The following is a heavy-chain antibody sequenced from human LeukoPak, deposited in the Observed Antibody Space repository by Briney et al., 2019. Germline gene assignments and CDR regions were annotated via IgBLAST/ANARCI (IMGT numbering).Heavy chain of an antibody. Sequence: GGSLRLSCAASGFAFRSYELNWVRQAPGKGLEWVSYISDVGTTQHYADSVKGRFIISRDNAKNSLYLQMNSLTTEDTAVYYCARDRSKVTAYDDALDIWGQGTMVIVSS. CDR3: ARDRSKVTAYDDALDI. D-gene: IGHD2-21*02. CDR1: GFAFRSYE. J-gene: IGHJ3*02. V-gene: IGHV3-48*03. CDR2: ISDVGTTQ.